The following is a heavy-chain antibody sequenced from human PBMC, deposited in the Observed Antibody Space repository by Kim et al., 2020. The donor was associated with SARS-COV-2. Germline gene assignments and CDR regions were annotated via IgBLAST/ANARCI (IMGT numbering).Heavy chain of an antibody. CDR3: ARDSCSSISCYGDGYNYGMDV. V-gene: IGHV4-4*07. J-gene: IGHJ6*02. CDR2: IYSHGST. Sequence: SETLSLTCTVSGGSISNYYWSWIRQPAGKGMEWIGRIYSHGSTNYNPSLKSRVTMSVDTSKNQFSLRLSFVTAADTAVYYCARDSCSSISCYGDGYNYGMDVWGQGTTVTVSS. D-gene: IGHD2-2*01. CDR1: GGSISNYY.